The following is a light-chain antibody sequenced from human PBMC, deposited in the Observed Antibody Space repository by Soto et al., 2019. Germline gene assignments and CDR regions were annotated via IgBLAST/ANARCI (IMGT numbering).Light chain of an antibody. Sequence: EIVLTQSPGTLSLSPGARATLSCRASQSVRTYLAWYQQKPGQAPRLLIYGASTRATGIPDRFSGSGSGTDFTLSINRLEPEDFAVYYCQQYDRSSWTFGQGTRVEIK. CDR1: QSVRTY. V-gene: IGKV3-20*01. CDR2: GAS. J-gene: IGKJ1*01. CDR3: QQYDRSSWT.